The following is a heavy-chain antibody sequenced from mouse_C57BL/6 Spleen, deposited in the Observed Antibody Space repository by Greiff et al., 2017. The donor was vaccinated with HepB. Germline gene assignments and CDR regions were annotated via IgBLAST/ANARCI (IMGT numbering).Heavy chain of an antibody. Sequence: QVQLQQPGAELVRPGSSVKLSCKASGYTFTSYWMHWVKQRPIQGLEWIGNIDPSDSETHYNQKFKDKATLTVDKSSSTAYMQLSSLTSEDSAVYYCAREEAVTTAMDYWGKGTSVTVSS. D-gene: IGHD2-2*01. CDR2: IDPSDSET. CDR3: AREEAVTTAMDY. CDR1: GYTFTSYW. V-gene: IGHV1-52*01. J-gene: IGHJ4*01.